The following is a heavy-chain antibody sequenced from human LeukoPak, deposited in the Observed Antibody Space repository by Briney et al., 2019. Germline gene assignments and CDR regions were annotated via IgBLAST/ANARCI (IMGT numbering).Heavy chain of an antibody. J-gene: IGHJ4*02. V-gene: IGHV3-15*01. Sequence: GGSLRLSCAASGFTFSNAWMSWVRQAPGKGLEWVGRIKSKSDGGTTDHAAPVKGRFAISRDDSKNTLFLQMNSLKTEDTAVYYCAKDIGYGYSYVVGYDYWGQGTLVTVSS. CDR1: GFTFSNAW. CDR2: IKSKSDGGTT. D-gene: IGHD5-18*01. CDR3: AKDIGYGYSYVVGYDY.